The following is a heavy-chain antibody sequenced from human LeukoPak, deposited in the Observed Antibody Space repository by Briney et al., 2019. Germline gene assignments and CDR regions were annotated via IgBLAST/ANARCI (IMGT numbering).Heavy chain of an antibody. D-gene: IGHD6-13*01. CDR2: IYYSGST. Sequence: SETLSLTCTVSGVSISSYYWSWIRQPPGKGLEWIGYIYYSGSTNYNPSLKSRVTISVDTSKNQFSLKLSSVTAADAAVYYCARLIAAAGTADWFDPWGQGTLVTVSS. CDR3: ARLIAAAGTADWFDP. CDR1: GVSISSYY. J-gene: IGHJ5*02. V-gene: IGHV4-59*01.